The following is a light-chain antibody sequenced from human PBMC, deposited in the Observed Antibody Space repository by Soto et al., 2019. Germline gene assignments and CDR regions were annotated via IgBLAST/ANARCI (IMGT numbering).Light chain of an antibody. J-gene: IGLJ2*01. V-gene: IGLV2-14*01. CDR1: SSDVGGYNY. CDR2: EVS. CDR3: SPYRSSSYVV. Sequence: QSVLTQPASVSGSPGQSITISCTGTSSDVGGYNYVSWYQQHPGKAPKLMIYEVSNRPSGASNRFSGSKSGNTASLTISGLQAEDEADYYCSPYRSSSYVVFGGGTKLTVL.